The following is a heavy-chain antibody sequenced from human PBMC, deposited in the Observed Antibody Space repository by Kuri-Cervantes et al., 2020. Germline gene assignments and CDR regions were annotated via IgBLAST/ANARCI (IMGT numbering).Heavy chain of an antibody. CDR1: GGSISSYY. Sequence: SETLSLTCTVSGGSISSYYWSWIRQPPGKGLEWIGYIYYSGSTNYNPSLKSRVTISVDTSKNQFSLKLSSATAADTAVYYCAGSLSGSRDYWGQGTLVTVSS. CDR2: IYYSGST. CDR3: AGSLSGSRDY. D-gene: IGHD1-26*01. J-gene: IGHJ4*02. V-gene: IGHV4-59*08.